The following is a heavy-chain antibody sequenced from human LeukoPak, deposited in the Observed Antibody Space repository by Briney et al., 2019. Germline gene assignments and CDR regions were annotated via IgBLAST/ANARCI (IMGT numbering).Heavy chain of an antibody. Sequence: GGSLRLSCAASGFTLSSYAMSWVRQAPGKGLEWVSGISGGGSNTYYADSVKGRYTISRDDSQTTLPLHENSERVDYTAVYYCARYSSGRIDWFDPWGEGTVVTVSS. D-gene: IGHD3-10*01. CDR2: ISGGGSNT. CDR3: ARYSSGRIDWFDP. J-gene: IGHJ5*02. CDR1: GFTLSSYA. V-gene: IGHV3-23*01.